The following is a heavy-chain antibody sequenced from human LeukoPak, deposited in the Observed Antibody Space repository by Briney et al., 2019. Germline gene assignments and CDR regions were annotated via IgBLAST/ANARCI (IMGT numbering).Heavy chain of an antibody. V-gene: IGHV3-7*01. CDR1: GINFRGYW. CDR2: MKQDGSEK. Sequence: GGSLRLSCAVSGINFRGYWMAWVRQAPGKGLEWVANMKQDGSEKYYVDSVKGRFTISRDNAKNSLYLEMNSLRVEDTAVYYCARDLGHTGYDLYDYWGQETLVTVSS. CDR3: ARDLGHTGYDLYDY. D-gene: IGHD5-12*01. J-gene: IGHJ4*02.